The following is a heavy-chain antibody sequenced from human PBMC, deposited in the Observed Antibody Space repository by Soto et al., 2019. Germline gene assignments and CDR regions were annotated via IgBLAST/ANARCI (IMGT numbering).Heavy chain of an antibody. D-gene: IGHD4-17*01. J-gene: IGHJ4*02. V-gene: IGHV3-21*06. CDR3: ASNYGLFDN. CDR1: GFTFSSYS. Sequence: AGGSLRLSCVASGFTFSSYSMTWVRQAPGKGLECVASISRTGDSIFYAESVKGRFIISRDNAENSLYLQMNSLSAEDTAVYYCASNYGLFDNWGQGTLVTVSS. CDR2: ISRTGDSI.